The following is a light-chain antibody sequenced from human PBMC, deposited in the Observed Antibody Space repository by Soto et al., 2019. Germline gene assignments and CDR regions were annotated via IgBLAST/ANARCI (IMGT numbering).Light chain of an antibody. V-gene: IGKV3-20*01. CDR1: QSVASNY. CDR2: GAS. Sequence: ENGFTHAPGPLSLAPGERATLSCRALQSVASNYLAWYQQKPGQAPRLLIYGASSRATGIPDRFSGSGSGTEFTLTISSLQSEDYAVYYCQQYNNWPPYTFGQGTKVDIK. CDR3: QQYNNWPPYT. J-gene: IGKJ2*01.